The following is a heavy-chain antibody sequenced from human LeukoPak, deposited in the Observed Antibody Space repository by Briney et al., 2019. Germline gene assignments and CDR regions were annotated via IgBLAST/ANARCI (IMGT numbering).Heavy chain of an antibody. CDR3: AKAIKLAFMDV. J-gene: IGHJ6*03. Sequence: GGSLRLSCAASGFTFSSYWMHWVRQAPGKGLVWVSRINSDGSSTSYADSVKGRFTISRDNSKNTLYLQMNSLRAEDTAVYYCAKAIKLAFMDVWGKGTTVTISS. CDR2: INSDGSST. CDR1: GFTFSSYW. V-gene: IGHV3-74*01.